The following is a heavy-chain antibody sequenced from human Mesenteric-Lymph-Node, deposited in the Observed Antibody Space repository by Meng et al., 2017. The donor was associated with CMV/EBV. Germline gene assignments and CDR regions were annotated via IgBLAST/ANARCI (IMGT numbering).Heavy chain of an antibody. CDR3: ARGPRGSGWYGVDY. Sequence: GGSLKLSCAASGFAVSSNYMTWVRQPPGKGLEWVSVIYSGGSGDYADSVKGRFTISRDTSKNTLYLQMNGLRVEDTAVYYCARGPRGSGWYGVDYWGQGMLVTVSS. D-gene: IGHD6-19*01. J-gene: IGHJ4*02. CDR2: IYSGGSG. V-gene: IGHV3-53*01. CDR1: GFAVSSNY.